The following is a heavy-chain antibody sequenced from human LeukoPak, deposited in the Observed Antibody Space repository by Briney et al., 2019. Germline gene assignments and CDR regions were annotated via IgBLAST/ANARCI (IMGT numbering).Heavy chain of an antibody. J-gene: IGHJ5*02. CDR1: GLTFSTYS. V-gene: IGHV3-48*01. CDR3: ARAAQPGFDP. D-gene: IGHD1-14*01. Sequence: PGGSLRLSCGASGLTFSTYSMNWVRQAPGKGREWVSYISSDSGTIYYAASVKGRFTMSRDNAKNSLYLQMNSLRAEDTAVYYCARAAQPGFDPWGQGTLVTVSS. CDR2: ISSDSGTI.